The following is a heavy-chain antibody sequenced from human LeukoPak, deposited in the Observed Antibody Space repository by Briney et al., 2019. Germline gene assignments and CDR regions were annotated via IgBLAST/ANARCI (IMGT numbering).Heavy chain of an antibody. D-gene: IGHD3-10*01. J-gene: IGHJ4*02. Sequence: GSLRLSCAASGFTVSSNYMSWVRQAPGKGLEWVSVIYSGGSTYYADSVKGRFTISRDNSKNTLYLQMNSLRAEDTAVYYCARDRYYAVGVLDYWGQGTLVTVSS. CDR3: ARDRYYAVGVLDY. CDR1: GFTVSSNY. CDR2: IYSGGST. V-gene: IGHV3-53*01.